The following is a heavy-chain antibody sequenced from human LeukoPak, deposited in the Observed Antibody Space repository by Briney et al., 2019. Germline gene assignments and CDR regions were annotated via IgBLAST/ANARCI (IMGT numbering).Heavy chain of an antibody. D-gene: IGHD3-22*01. CDR1: GFPFSSYA. CDR3: ARDGRENYYYDSSGYYIDY. Sequence: GGPLRLSCAASGFPFSSYAIHWVRQAPGKGLEWVAVISYDGSNKYYADSVKGRFTISRDNAKNSLYLQMNSLRAEDTAVYYCARDGRENYYYDSSGYYIDYWGQGTLVTVSS. CDR2: ISYDGSNK. J-gene: IGHJ4*02. V-gene: IGHV3-30-3*01.